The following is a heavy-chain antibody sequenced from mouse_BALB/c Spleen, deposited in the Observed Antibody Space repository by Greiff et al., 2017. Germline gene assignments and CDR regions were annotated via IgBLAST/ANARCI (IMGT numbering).Heavy chain of an antibody. Sequence: EVMLVESGGGLVQPGGSRKLSCAASGFTFSSFGMHWVRQAPEKGLEWVAYISSGSSTIYYADTVKGRFTISRDNPKNTLFLQMTSLRSEDTAMYYCARGNPGDAMDYWGQGTSVTVSS. V-gene: IGHV5-17*02. J-gene: IGHJ4*01. CDR1: GFTFSSFG. CDR3: ARGNPGDAMDY. CDR2: ISSGSSTI.